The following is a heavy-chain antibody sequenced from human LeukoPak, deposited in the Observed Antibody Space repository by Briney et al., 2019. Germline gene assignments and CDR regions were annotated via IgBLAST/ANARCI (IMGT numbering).Heavy chain of an antibody. CDR2: TPSGGDNT. Sequence: QPGGSLRLSCVASGFTMRTYGMSWVRQAPGKGLEWVSGTPSGGDNTYYADSVKGRFTISRDNYENTLYLQINSLRVEDTAIYYCAKDSEYYDFWSRYNHYSYHYMDVWGKGTTVTVSS. D-gene: IGHD3-3*01. V-gene: IGHV3-23*01. CDR1: GFTMRTYG. CDR3: AKDSEYYDFWSRYNHYSYHYMDV. J-gene: IGHJ6*03.